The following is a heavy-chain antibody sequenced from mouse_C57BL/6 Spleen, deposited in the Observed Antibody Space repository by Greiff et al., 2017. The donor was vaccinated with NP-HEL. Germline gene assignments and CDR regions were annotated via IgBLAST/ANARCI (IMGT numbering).Heavy chain of an antibody. CDR3: AREDLYGSFAY. D-gene: IGHD2-10*02. CDR2: ISYDGSN. Sequence: EVKLQESGPGLVKPSQSLSLTCSVTGYSITSGYYWNWIRQFPGNKLEWMGYISYDGSNNYNPSLKNRISITRDTSKNQFFLKLNSVTTEDTATYYCAREDLYGSFAYWGQGTLVTVSA. V-gene: IGHV3-6*01. J-gene: IGHJ3*01. CDR1: GYSITSGYY.